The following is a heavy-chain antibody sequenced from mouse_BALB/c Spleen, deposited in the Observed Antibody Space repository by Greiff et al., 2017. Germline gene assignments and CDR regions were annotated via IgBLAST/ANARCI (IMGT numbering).Heavy chain of an antibody. Sequence: VQLQQSGPELVKPGASVKIPCKASGYTFTDYNMDWVKQSHGKSLEWIGDINPNNGGTIYNQKFKGKATLTVDKSSSTAYMELRSLTSADTAVYYCARYYYGSYYFDDWGEGTTLTVSA. CDR1: GYTFTDYN. V-gene: IGHV1-18*01. CDR2: INPNNGGT. D-gene: IGHD1-1*01. CDR3: ARYYYGSYYFDD. J-gene: IGHJ2*01.